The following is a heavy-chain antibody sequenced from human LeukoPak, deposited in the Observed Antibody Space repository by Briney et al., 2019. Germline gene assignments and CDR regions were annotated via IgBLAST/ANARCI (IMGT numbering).Heavy chain of an antibody. Sequence: GGSLRLSCAASGFTFSNAWMSWVRQAPGKGLEWVGRIKSKTDGGTTDYAAPVKGRFTISRDNSKNTLYLQMNSLRAADTAVYYCARDGKGEVATYWFDPWGQGTLVTVSS. CDR3: ARDGKGEVATYWFDP. CDR1: GFTFSNAW. CDR2: IKSKTDGGTT. D-gene: IGHD5-24*01. J-gene: IGHJ5*02. V-gene: IGHV3-15*01.